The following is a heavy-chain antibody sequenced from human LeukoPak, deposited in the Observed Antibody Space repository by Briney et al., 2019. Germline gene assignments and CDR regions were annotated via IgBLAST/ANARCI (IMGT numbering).Heavy chain of an antibody. CDR3: ARHGDSSGYYLDFDY. V-gene: IGHV4-34*01. CDR1: GGSFSGYY. J-gene: IGHJ4*02. CDR2: INHSGRT. D-gene: IGHD3-22*01. Sequence: SETLSLTCAVYGGSFSGYYWSWIRQPPGKGLEWIGEINHSGRTNYNPSLKSRVTMSVDTSKNQFSLKLTSVTAADTAVYYCARHGDSSGYYLDFDYWGQGTLVTVSS.